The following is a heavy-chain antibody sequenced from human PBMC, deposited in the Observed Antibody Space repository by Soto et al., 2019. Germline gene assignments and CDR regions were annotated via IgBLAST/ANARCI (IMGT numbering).Heavy chain of an antibody. CDR3: ARAVVPAAMDVVDVNWFDP. Sequence: QVQLVQSGAEVKKPGASVKVSCKASGYTFTSYYMHWVRQAPGQGLEWMGIINPSGGSTSYAQKFQGRGTMTRDTSTSTVYMELSSLRSEDTAVYYCARAVVPAAMDVVDVNWFDPWGQGTLVTVSS. V-gene: IGHV1-46*03. CDR1: GYTFTSYY. D-gene: IGHD2-2*01. CDR2: INPSGGST. J-gene: IGHJ5*02.